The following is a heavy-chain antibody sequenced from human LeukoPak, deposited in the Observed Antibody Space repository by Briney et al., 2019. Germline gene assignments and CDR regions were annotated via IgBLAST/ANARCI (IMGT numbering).Heavy chain of an antibody. CDR2: IIPIFGTA. CDR1: GGTFSSYA. J-gene: IGHJ4*02. D-gene: IGHD3-22*01. CDR3: ARDRGYYDSSGYPYYFDY. Sequence: ASVKVSCKXSGGTFSSYAISWVRQSPGQGLEWMGRIIPIFGTANYAQKFQGRVTITTDESTSTAYMELSSLRSEDTAVYYCARDRGYYDSSGYPYYFDYWGQGTLVTVSS. V-gene: IGHV1-69*05.